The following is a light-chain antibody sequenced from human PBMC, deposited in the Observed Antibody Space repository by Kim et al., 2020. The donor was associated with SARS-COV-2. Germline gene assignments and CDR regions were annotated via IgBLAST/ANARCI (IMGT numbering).Light chain of an antibody. V-gene: IGLV2-23*02. Sequence: QSITIACTGTSSEVGRSNHVSWYHQHPGKAPKLVIYEVSKRPSGVSNRFSASKSDNTASLTISGLQAEDEADYYCLSYTSRITFIFGAGTKVTVL. J-gene: IGLJ1*01. CDR3: LSYTSRITFI. CDR1: SSEVGRSNH. CDR2: EVS.